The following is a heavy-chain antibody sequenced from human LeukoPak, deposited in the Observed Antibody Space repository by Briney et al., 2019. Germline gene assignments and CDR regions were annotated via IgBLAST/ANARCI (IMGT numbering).Heavy chain of an antibody. J-gene: IGHJ4*02. D-gene: IGHD3-10*01. Sequence: GGSLRLSCAASGFTFSSYGMHWVRQAPGKGLEWVAVISYDGSNKYYADSVKDRFTISRDNSKNTLYLQMNSLRAEETAVYYCAKDRWGMVGGVLDYWGQGTLVTVSS. CDR3: AKDRWGMVGGVLDY. CDR1: GFTFSSYG. CDR2: ISYDGSNK. V-gene: IGHV3-30*18.